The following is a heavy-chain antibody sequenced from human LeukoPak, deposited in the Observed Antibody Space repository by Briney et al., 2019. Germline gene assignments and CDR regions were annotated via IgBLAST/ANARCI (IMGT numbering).Heavy chain of an antibody. D-gene: IGHD2-2*01. J-gene: IGHJ6*03. CDR2: IYSGGST. CDR1: GFTVSSNY. Sequence: GGSLRLSCAASGFTVSSNYMSWVRQAPGKGLEWVSVIYSGGSTYYADSVKGRFTISRDNSKNTLYLQMNSLRAEDTAVYYCARDTSAFLTGYYYMDVWGKGTTVTVSS. V-gene: IGHV3-53*01. CDR3: ARDTSAFLTGYYYMDV.